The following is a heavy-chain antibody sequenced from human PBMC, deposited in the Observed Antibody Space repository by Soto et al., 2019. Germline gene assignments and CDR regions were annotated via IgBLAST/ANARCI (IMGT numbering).Heavy chain of an antibody. CDR1: GGSISSGDYY. CDR3: ATEHYYDSSGYQYYFDY. Sequence: QVQLQESGPGLVKPSQTLSLTCTVSGGSISSGDYYWSWIRQPPGKGLEWIGYIYYSGSTYYNPSLKSRVTISVDTSKNQFSLKLSSVTAADTGVYYCATEHYYDSSGYQYYFDYWGQGTLVTVSS. V-gene: IGHV4-30-4*01. D-gene: IGHD3-22*01. CDR2: IYYSGST. J-gene: IGHJ4*02.